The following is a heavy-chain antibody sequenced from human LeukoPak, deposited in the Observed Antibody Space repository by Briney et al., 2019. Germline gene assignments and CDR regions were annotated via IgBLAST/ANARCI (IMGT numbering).Heavy chain of an antibody. V-gene: IGHV4-39*01. J-gene: IGHJ5*02. CDR2: IYYSGST. D-gene: IGHD6-19*01. CDR1: GGSIGSGGYY. Sequence: SETLSLTCTVSGGSIGSGGYYWGWIRQPPGKGLEWIGSIYYSGSTYYNPSLKSRVTISVDTSKNQFSLKLTSVTAADAALYYCARQYSSGWPWFDPWGQGTLVTVSS. CDR3: ARQYSSGWPWFDP.